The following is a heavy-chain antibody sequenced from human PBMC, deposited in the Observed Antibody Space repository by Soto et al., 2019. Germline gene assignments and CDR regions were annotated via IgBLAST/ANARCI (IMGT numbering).Heavy chain of an antibody. V-gene: IGHV3-11*01. CDR3: ASHSSGWYFWFDP. J-gene: IGHJ5*02. D-gene: IGHD6-19*01. CDR1: GFTFSDYY. Sequence: PGGSLRLSCAASGFTFSDYYMSWIRQAPGKGLEWVSYISSSGSTIYYADSVKGRFTISRDNAKNSLYLQMNSLRAEDTAVYYCASHSSGWYFWFDPWGQGPLVTVSS. CDR2: ISSSGSTI.